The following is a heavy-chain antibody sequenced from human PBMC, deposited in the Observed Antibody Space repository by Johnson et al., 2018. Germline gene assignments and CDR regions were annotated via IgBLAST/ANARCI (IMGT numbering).Heavy chain of an antibody. Sequence: VQLVESGGGLVQPGGSLRLSCAASGFTFGSYWMHWVRQAPGKGLVWVSRLNSDGSSTSYAVSVRGRFTISIDNARDPLYLQMNSLRAEDTAVYYCARGGGTGIFDIWGQGIMVTVSS. CDR2: LNSDGSST. D-gene: IGHD1-1*01. J-gene: IGHJ3*02. CDR1: GFTFGSYW. V-gene: IGHV3-74*02. CDR3: ARGGGTGIFDI.